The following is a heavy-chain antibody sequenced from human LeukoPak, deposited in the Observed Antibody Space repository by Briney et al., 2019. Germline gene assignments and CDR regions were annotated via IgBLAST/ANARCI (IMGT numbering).Heavy chain of an antibody. V-gene: IGHV3-23*01. Sequence: GALRLSCAASGFTFSSYAMSWVRQAPGKGLEWVSTVTGSGRDTYYAASVKGRFTISRDNSKNSLFLQMNGLRAEDTAVYFCAKVDMPDNWYALFDDWGQGTLVTVSS. CDR3: AKVDMPDNWYALFDD. D-gene: IGHD1-1*01. J-gene: IGHJ4*02. CDR2: VTGSGRDT. CDR1: GFTFSSYA.